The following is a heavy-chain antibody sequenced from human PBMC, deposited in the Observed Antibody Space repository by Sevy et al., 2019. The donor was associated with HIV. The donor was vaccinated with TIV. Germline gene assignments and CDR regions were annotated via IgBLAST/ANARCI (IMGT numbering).Heavy chain of an antibody. J-gene: IGHJ4*02. CDR3: TKESLRGTYIRGDFDH. D-gene: IGHD3-10*02. CDR1: GFAFQTFG. CDR2: ISSDGINH. V-gene: IGHV3-33*03. Sequence: GGSLRLSCSAFGFAFQTFGMHWVRQAPGKGPEWVAVISSDGINHNYADAVKGRFTISRANSKNQVFLQMNSLRPNDTAVYFCTKESLRGTYIRGDFDHWGQGALVTVSS.